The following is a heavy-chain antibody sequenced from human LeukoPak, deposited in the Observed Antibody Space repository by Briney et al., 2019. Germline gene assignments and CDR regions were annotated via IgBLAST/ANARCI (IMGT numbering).Heavy chain of an antibody. CDR2: IYPGDSDT. D-gene: IGHD5-12*01. CDR3: ARHLAHWDIVATMNWFDP. V-gene: IGHV5-51*01. Sequence: GESLKISCKGSGYSFTSYWIGWVRQMPGKGLEWMGIIYPGDSDTRYSPSFQGQVTISADKSISTAYLQWSSLKASDTAMYYCARHLAHWDIVATMNWFDPWGQGTLVTVSS. CDR1: GYSFTSYW. J-gene: IGHJ5*02.